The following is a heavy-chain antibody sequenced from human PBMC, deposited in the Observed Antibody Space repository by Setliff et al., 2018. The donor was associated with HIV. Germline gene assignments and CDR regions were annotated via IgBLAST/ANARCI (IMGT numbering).Heavy chain of an antibody. CDR2: INHSGST. J-gene: IGHJ4*02. CDR3: SRLTTTYYYDSSAYYHPV. CDR1: GGSFSGYY. V-gene: IGHV4-34*01. D-gene: IGHD3-22*01. Sequence: SETLSLTCAVYGGSFSGYYWSWIRQHPGKGMEWIGEINHSGSTNYNPSLKSRVTIAVDTSKNQFSLKLSSVTAADTAVFYCSRLTTTYYYDSSAYYHPVWGQGTLVTVSS.